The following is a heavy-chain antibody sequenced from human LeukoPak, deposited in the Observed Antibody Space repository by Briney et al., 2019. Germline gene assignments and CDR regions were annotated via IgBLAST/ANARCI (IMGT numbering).Heavy chain of an antibody. CDR2: IRSKANSYAT. CDR3: TRSGYSSSWYGHNYYYYYMDV. CDR1: GFTFSGSA. V-gene: IGHV3-73*01. J-gene: IGHJ6*03. Sequence: GGSLKLSCAASGFTFSGSAMHWVRQASGKGLEWVGRIRSKANSYATAYAASVKGRFTISRDDSKNTAYLQMNSLKTEDTAVYYCTRSGYSSSWYGHNYYYYYMDVWGKGTTVTVSS. D-gene: IGHD6-13*01.